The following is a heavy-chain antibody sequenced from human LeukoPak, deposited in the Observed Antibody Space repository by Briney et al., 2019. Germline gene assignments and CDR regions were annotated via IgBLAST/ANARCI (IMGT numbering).Heavy chain of an antibody. J-gene: IGHJ3*02. D-gene: IGHD1-26*01. CDR1: GFTFSNHG. Sequence: PGGSLRLSCAASGFTFSNHGMNWVRQAPGKGLEWVSGISPSGDITYYADSVKGRFTISRDNAKNSLYLQMNSLRADDTAVYYCARGRDPRSGSYSLGAFDIWGQGTMVTVSS. CDR3: ARGRDPRSGSYSLGAFDI. V-gene: IGHV3-21*04. CDR2: ISPSGDIT.